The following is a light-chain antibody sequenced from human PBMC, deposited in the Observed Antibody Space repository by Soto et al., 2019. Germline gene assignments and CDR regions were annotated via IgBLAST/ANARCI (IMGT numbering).Light chain of an antibody. CDR1: SSDVGGYNY. V-gene: IGLV2-14*01. Sequence: QSALTQPASVSGSPGQSITISCTGTSSDVGGYNYVSWYQQHPGKAPKLMIYEVSNRPSGVSFRFSGSKSGNTASLTISGLQAEDEADYYCSSYTRRTTYVFGTGTNATVL. J-gene: IGLJ1*01. CDR3: SSYTRRTTYV. CDR2: EVS.